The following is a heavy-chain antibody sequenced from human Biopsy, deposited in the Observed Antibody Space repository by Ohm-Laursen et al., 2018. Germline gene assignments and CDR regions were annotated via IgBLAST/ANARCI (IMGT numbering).Heavy chain of an antibody. CDR2: NILILGTG. CDR3: ATKLTGYSHH. J-gene: IGHJ1*01. Sequence: SVKVSCKAPEATFRNYAFIWVRQAPGQGFEWLGGNILILGTGNYAQKFQDRVTVAADTSTSTATMELRSLRSDDTAVYYCATKLTGYSHHWGQGTLVIVSS. CDR1: EATFRNYA. V-gene: IGHV1-69*06. D-gene: IGHD3-9*01.